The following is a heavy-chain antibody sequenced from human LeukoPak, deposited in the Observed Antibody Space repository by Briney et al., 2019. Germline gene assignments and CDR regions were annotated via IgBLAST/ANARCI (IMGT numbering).Heavy chain of an antibody. V-gene: IGHV4-59*01. CDR1: GGSISSYY. D-gene: IGHD5-18*01. CDR2: IYYSGST. J-gene: IGHJ4*02. CDR3: ARVKDTAMGLLDY. Sequence: SETLSLTCTVSGGSISSYYWSWIRQPPGKGLEWIGYIYYSGSTNYNPSLKSRVTISVDTSKNQFSLKLGSVTAADTAVYYCARVKDTAMGLLDYWGQGTLVTVSS.